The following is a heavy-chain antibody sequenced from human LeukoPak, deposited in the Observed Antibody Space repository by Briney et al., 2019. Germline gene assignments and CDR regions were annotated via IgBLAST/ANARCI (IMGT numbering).Heavy chain of an antibody. J-gene: IGHJ4*02. CDR2: ITTGSHYI. Sequence: GGSLRLSCAASGFIFSTYDMNWVRQAPGKGLEWVSLITTGSHYIYYADSVKGRFTISRDNAKSSLFLQMNSLRAEDTAVYYCAAMRACSSTTCNPFDKWGQGTLVTVSS. V-gene: IGHV3-21*01. CDR3: AAMRACSSTTCNPFDK. D-gene: IGHD2-2*01. CDR1: GFIFSTYD.